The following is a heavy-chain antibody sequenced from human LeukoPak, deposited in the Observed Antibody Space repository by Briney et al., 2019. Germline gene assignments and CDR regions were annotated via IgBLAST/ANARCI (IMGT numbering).Heavy chain of an antibody. V-gene: IGHV3-23*01. J-gene: IGHJ1*01. Sequence: GGSLRLSCAASGFTFSSYAMSWVRQAPGKGLEWVSAISGSGGSTYYADSVKGRFTISRDNSKNTLYLQMNSLRAEDMAVYYCAKATSSGYLEYFQHWGQGTLVTVSS. CDR2: ISGSGGST. CDR1: GFTFSSYA. CDR3: AKATSSGYLEYFQH. D-gene: IGHD3-22*01.